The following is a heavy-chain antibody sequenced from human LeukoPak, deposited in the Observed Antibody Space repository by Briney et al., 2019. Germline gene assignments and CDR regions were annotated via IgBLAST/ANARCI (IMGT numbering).Heavy chain of an antibody. V-gene: IGHV4-59*12. J-gene: IGHJ4*02. CDR1: DGSISSYY. CDR2: IYYSGST. Sequence: PSETLSLTCTVSDGSISSYYWSWIRQPPGKGLEWIGYIYYSGSTNYNPSLKSRVTISVDTSKNQFSLKLSSVTAADTAVYYCASGGRSTDITLFHYWGQGTLATVSS. CDR3: ASGGRSTDITLFHY. D-gene: IGHD3-10*02.